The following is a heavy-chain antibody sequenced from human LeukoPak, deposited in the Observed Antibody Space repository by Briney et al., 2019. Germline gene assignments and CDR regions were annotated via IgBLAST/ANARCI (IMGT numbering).Heavy chain of an antibody. CDR2: INPSGGST. V-gene: IGHV1-46*01. J-gene: IGHJ4*02. CDR3: ARDIYRLYYFDY. Sequence: AASVKVSCKASGYTFTSYYMHWVRQAPGQGLEWMGIINPSGGSTSYAQKFQGRVTMTRDTSTSTVYMELSSLRSEDAAVYYCARDIYRLYYFDYWGQGTLVTVSS. D-gene: IGHD3-9*01. CDR1: GYTFTSYY.